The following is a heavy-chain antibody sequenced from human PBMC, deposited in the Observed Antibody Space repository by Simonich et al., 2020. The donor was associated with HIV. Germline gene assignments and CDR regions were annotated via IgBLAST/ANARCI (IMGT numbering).Heavy chain of an antibody. CDR3: ARVGSSSGWDY. CDR2: ISSSGSTI. V-gene: IGHV3-48*03. D-gene: IGHD6-6*01. Sequence: EVQLVESGGGLVQPGGALRLSCAASGFTFSSYEMNWVRQAPGKGMEWGSYISSSGSTIYYADSVKGRFTISRDNAKNSLYLQMNSLRAEDTAVYYCARVGSSSGWDYWGQGTLVTVSS. J-gene: IGHJ4*02. CDR1: GFTFSSYE.